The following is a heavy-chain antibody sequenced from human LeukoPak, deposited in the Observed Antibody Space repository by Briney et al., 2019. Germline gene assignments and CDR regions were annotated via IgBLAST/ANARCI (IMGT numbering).Heavy chain of an antibody. V-gene: IGHV4-59*12. Sequence: PSETLSLTCTVSGGSISSYYWSWIRQPPGKGLEWIGYISYSGGTNYNPSLKSRVTISVDTSKNQFSLKLSSVTAADTVVYYCARGGSPGAAMVPFDYWGQGTLVTVSS. J-gene: IGHJ4*02. CDR2: ISYSGGT. CDR3: ARGGSPGAAMVPFDY. CDR1: GGSISSYY. D-gene: IGHD5-18*01.